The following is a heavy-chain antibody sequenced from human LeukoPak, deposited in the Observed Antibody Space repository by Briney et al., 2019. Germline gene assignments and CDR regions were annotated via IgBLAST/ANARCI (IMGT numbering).Heavy chain of an antibody. Sequence: SETLSLTCAVYGGSFSGYYWSWIRQPPGKGLEWIGEINHSGSTNYNPSLKSRVTISVDTSKNQFSLRLSSVTAADTAVYYCASDNTAMFDWGQGTLVTVSS. CDR3: ASDNTAMFD. D-gene: IGHD5-18*01. V-gene: IGHV4-34*01. CDR1: GGSFSGYY. CDR2: INHSGST. J-gene: IGHJ4*02.